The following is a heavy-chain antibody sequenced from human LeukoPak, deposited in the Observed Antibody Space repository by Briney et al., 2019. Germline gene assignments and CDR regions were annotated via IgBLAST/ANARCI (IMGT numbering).Heavy chain of an antibody. J-gene: IGHJ4*02. V-gene: IGHV1-46*01. CDR1: GYTFTSYY. D-gene: IGHD3-10*01. CDR2: INPSGGST. CDR3: ARALDYGSGSYFSVALAHGFDY. Sequence: ASVKVSCKASGYTFTSYYMHWVRQAPGQGLEWMGIINPSGGSTSYAQKFQGRVTMTRDMSTSTVYMELSSLRSEDTAVYYCARALDYGSGSYFSVALAHGFDYWGQGTLVTVSS.